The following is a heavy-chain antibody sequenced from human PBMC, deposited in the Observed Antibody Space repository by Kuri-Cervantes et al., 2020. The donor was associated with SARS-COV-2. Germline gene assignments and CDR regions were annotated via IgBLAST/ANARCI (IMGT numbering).Heavy chain of an antibody. CDR2: IKGDGSQK. CDR1: GFSFSGYW. V-gene: IGHV3-7*01. CDR3: AKEERTAFDY. J-gene: IGHJ4*02. Sequence: GESLKISCAASGFSFSGYWMSWVRQAPGKGLEWVANIKGDGSQKYYVDSVKGRFTISGDNAKNSVYLQMNSLRAEDTAVYYCAKEERTAFDYWGQGTLVTVSS.